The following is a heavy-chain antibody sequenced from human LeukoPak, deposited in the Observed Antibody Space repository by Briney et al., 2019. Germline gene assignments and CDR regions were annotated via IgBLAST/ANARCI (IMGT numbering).Heavy chain of an antibody. D-gene: IGHD1-26*01. CDR2: ISGGSTSI. Sequence: GGSLRLSCAASGLSFSSTSMNWVRQAPGRGLEWVASISGGSTSIKYADLVKGRFTVSRDNAKNSLYLQLNSLRAEDTAVYYCARDPYSGTYSDYYYYYMDVWGKGTTVTVSS. J-gene: IGHJ6*03. CDR3: ARDPYSGTYSDYYYYYMDV. V-gene: IGHV3-21*01. CDR1: GLSFSSTS.